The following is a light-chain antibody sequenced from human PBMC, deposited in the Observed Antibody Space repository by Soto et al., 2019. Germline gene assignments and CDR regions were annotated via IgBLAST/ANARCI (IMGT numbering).Light chain of an antibody. J-gene: IGKJ1*01. CDR2: GAS. CDR1: QSVSSSY. Sequence: EIVLTQSPGTLSLSPGERATLSCRASQSVSSSYLAWYQQKPGQAPRLLIYGASSRATGVPDRFSGSGSGTDFTLIISRLEPEDFAVYYCHQYGGSPGTLGQGTKVDIK. V-gene: IGKV3-20*01. CDR3: HQYGGSPGT.